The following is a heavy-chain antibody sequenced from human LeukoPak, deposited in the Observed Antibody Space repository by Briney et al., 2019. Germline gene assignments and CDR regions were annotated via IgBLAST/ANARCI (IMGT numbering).Heavy chain of an antibody. J-gene: IGHJ3*01. CDR1: GFTFGNSW. CDR3: VVVVEPPDSDGFDV. Sequence: GGSLRLSCAASGFTFGNSWVHWVRQAPGKGLVWVSLINADGSTTTYADSVKGRFTISRDNARNTLSLRMNSLTIEDTAVYYCVVVVEPPDSDGFDVWGQGTMITVSS. V-gene: IGHV3-74*01. D-gene: IGHD1-14*01. CDR2: INADGSTT.